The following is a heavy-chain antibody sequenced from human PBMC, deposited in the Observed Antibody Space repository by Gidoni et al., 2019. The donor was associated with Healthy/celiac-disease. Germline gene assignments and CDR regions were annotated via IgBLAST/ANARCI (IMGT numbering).Heavy chain of an antibody. J-gene: IGHJ4*02. CDR3: ARDGGYNWNDDFDY. CDR2: ISSSSSYI. D-gene: IGHD1-20*01. V-gene: IGHV3-21*01. Sequence: EVQLVESGGGLVKPGGSLRLSCAASGFTFSSYSMNWVRQAPGKGLEWVSSISSSSSYIYYADSVKGRFTISRDNAKNSLYLQMNSLRAEDTAVYYCARDGGYNWNDDFDYWGQGTLVTVSS. CDR1: GFTFSSYS.